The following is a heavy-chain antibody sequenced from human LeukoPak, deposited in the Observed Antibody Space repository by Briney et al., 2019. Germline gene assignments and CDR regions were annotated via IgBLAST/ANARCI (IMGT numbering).Heavy chain of an antibody. V-gene: IGHV1-18*01. J-gene: IGHJ4*02. CDR2: IGATNGNT. CDR3: ARINAVTTNPGSFDY. Sequence: ASAKVSCKASGYTFTSFGISWVRQAPGQGLEWMGWIGATNGNTNYAQKLQGRVTVTTDTSTSTAYMELRSLRSDDTAVYYCARINAVTTNPGSFDYWGQGTLLTVSS. CDR1: GYTFTSFG. D-gene: IGHD4-17*01.